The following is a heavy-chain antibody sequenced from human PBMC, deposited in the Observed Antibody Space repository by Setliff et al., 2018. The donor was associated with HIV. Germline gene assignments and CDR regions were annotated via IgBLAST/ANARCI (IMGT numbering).Heavy chain of an antibody. CDR3: ARGYCSSTSCYYYMDV. D-gene: IGHD2-2*01. V-gene: IGHV3-21*01. Sequence: GALRLSCAASGFTFTSYSMNWVRQAPGKGLEWVSSISSTSSYIYYADSVKGRFTISRDNAKNSLYLQMNSLRAEDTAVYYCARGYCSSTSCYYYMDVWGKGTTVTVSS. CDR1: GFTFTSYS. J-gene: IGHJ6*03. CDR2: ISSTSSYI.